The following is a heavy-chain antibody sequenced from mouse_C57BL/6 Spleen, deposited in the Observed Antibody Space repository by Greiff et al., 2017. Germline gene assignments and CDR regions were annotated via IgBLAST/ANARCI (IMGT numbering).Heavy chain of an antibody. J-gene: IGHJ3*01. V-gene: IGHV1-50*01. Sequence: WVKQRPGQGLEWIGEIDPSDSYTNYNQKFKGKATLTVDTSSSTAYMQLSSLTSEDSAVYYCARGGVSNYVLAWFAYWGQGTLVTVSA. CDR2: IDPSDSYT. CDR3: ARGGVSNYVLAWFAY. D-gene: IGHD2-5*01.